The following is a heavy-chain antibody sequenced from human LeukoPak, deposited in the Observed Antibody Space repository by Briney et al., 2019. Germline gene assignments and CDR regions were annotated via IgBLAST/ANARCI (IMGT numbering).Heavy chain of an antibody. J-gene: IGHJ4*02. Sequence: PSETLSLTCTVSGDSISSGDHYWSWIRQPPGKGLEWIGYIHYSGSTYYNPSLKSRLIMSVDMSKNQFSLSLNSLTAADSAVYYCARAAADKSSWYFFDYWGQETLVTVSS. D-gene: IGHD2-2*01. CDR3: ARAAADKSSWYFFDY. V-gene: IGHV4-30-4*01. CDR1: GDSISSGDHY. CDR2: IHYSGST.